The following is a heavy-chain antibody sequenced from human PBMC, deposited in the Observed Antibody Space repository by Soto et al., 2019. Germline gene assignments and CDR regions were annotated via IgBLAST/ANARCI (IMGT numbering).Heavy chain of an antibody. J-gene: IGHJ6*02. CDR2: ISHDASIK. D-gene: IGHD5-12*01. Sequence: GGSLRLSCAASGFSFSIYGMHWVRQAPGKGLEWVALISHDASIKYYGESVKGRFTISRDNSKNTLSLQMYSLRVEDTAVYYCAKSRIVATINFVYYGMDVWRQGTTVTVSS. V-gene: IGHV3-30*18. CDR3: AKSRIVATINFVYYGMDV. CDR1: GFSFSIYG.